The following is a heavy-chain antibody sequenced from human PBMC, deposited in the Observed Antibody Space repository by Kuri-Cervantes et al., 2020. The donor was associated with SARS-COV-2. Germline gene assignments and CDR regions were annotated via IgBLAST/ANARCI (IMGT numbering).Heavy chain of an antibody. CDR1: GGTFSSYT. CDR3: ARDASSTSSNWFDP. CDR2: INPNSGDT. V-gene: IGHV1-2*04. D-gene: IGHD2-2*01. J-gene: IGHJ5*02. Sequence: ASVKVSCKASGGTFSSYTISWVRQAPGQGLEWMGWINPNSGDTNYAQKFQGWVTMTRDTSISTAYMELSRLRSEDTAVYYCARDASSTSSNWFDPWGQGTRVTVSS.